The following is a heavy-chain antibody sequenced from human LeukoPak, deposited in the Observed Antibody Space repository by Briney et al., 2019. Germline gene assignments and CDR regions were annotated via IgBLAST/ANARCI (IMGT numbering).Heavy chain of an antibody. CDR2: IYYSGST. D-gene: IGHD6-6*01. V-gene: IGHV4-59*08. CDR3: ARHSRDSSSKVFDT. J-gene: IGHJ3*02. Sequence: SETLSLTCTVSGGSISSYYWSWIRQPPGKGLEWIGYIYYSGSTNYNPSLKSRVTISVDTSKNQFSLKLSSVTAADTAVYYCARHSRDSSSKVFDTWGQGTMVTVSS. CDR1: GGSISSYY.